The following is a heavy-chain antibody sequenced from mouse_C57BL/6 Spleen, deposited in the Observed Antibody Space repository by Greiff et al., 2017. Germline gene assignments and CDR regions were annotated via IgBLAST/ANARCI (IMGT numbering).Heavy chain of an antibody. Sequence: QVQLQQSGAELVRPGASVKLSCTASGYTFTDYYINWVKQRPGQGLEWIGRIYPGSGNTYYNAKFKGKATLTAEKSSSTAYMQLSSLTSEDSAVYVCARRAAYFDYWGQGTTLTVSA. D-gene: IGHD3-3*01. CDR3: ARRAAYFDY. V-gene: IGHV1-76*01. CDR2: IYPGSGNT. CDR1: GYTFTDYY. J-gene: IGHJ2*01.